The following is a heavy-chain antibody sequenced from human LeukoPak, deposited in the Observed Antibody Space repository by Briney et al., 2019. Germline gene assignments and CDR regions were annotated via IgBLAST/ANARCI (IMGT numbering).Heavy chain of an antibody. CDR3: AKDNRGYYYMDV. D-gene: IGHD2/OR15-2a*01. CDR2: IRYDGSNK. V-gene: IGHV3-30*02. CDR1: GFTFSSYG. J-gene: IGHJ6*03. Sequence: GGPLRLSCAASGFTFSSYGMHWVRQAPGKGLEWVAFIRYDGSNKYYADSVKGRFTISRDNSKNTLYLQMNSLRAEDTAVYYCAKDNRGYYYMDVWGKGTTVTISS.